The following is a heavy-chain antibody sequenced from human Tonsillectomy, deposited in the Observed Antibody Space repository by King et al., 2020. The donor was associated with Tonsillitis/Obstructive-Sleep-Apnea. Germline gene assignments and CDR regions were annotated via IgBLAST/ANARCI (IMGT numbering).Heavy chain of an antibody. J-gene: IGHJ6*03. CDR2: IYPGDSDT. D-gene: IGHD2-2*02. V-gene: IGHV5-51*01. Sequence: VQSGAEVKKPGESLKISCKGSGYSFATYWIGWVRQMPGKGLEWMGIIYPGDSDTRYSPSFQGQVTISADKSISTAYLQWSSLRASDTAMYYCVRLPPYCCSTTCYSDYYYSMDVWGKGTTVTVSS. CDR1: GYSFATYW. CDR3: VRLPPYCCSTTCYSDYYYSMDV.